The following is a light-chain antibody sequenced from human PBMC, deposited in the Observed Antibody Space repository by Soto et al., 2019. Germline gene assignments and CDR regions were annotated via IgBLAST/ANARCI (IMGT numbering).Light chain of an antibody. CDR3: QQYGSSPT. J-gene: IGKJ1*01. V-gene: IGKV3-15*01. Sequence: EIVMTQSPSTLSVSPGERATLSCRASQSVSSNLAWYQQKPGQAPRLLIYGASTRATGIPARFSGSGSGTEFTLTISSLQPDDFAVYYCQQYGSSPTFGQGTKVDVK. CDR1: QSVSSN. CDR2: GAS.